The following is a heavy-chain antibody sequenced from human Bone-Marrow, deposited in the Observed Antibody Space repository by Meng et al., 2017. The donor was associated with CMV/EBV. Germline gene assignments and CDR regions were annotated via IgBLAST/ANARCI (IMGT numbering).Heavy chain of an antibody. V-gene: IGHV3-73*01. Sequence: GESLKISCAASGFTFSSYSMNWVRQAPGKGLEWVGRIRSKANSYATAYAASVKGRFTISRDDSKNTAYLQMNSLKTEDTAVYYCTSFVPGIAAAGRDYWGQGTLVTVSS. J-gene: IGHJ4*02. CDR2: IRSKANSYAT. CDR1: GFTFSSYS. CDR3: TSFVPGIAAAGRDY. D-gene: IGHD6-13*01.